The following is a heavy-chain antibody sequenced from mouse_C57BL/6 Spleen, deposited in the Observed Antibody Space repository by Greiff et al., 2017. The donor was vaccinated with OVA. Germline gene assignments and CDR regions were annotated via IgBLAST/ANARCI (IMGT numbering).Heavy chain of an antibody. Sequence: QVQLQQPGAELVRPGTSVKLSCKASGYTFTSYWMHWVKQRPGQGLEWIGVIDPSDSYTNYNQKFKGKATLTVDTSSSTAYMQLSSLTSEDSAVYYCARKGDYGYFDYWGQGTTLTVSP. CDR3: ARKGDYGYFDY. CDR2: IDPSDSYT. CDR1: GYTFTSYW. V-gene: IGHV1-59*01. D-gene: IGHD1-1*01. J-gene: IGHJ2*01.